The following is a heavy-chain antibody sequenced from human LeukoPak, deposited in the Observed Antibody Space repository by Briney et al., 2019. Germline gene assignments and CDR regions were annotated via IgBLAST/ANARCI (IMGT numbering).Heavy chain of an antibody. CDR3: ARDWDYYDSSGYDFDY. V-gene: IGHV1-69*13. CDR1: GGSFKTYA. J-gene: IGHJ4*02. CDR2: IIPIFGTA. D-gene: IGHD3-22*01. Sequence: SVKVSCKASGGSFKTYAIRWVRQAPGQGLEWMGGIIPIFGTANYAQKFQGRVTITADESTTTAYMELSSLRSEDTAVYYCARDWDYYDSSGYDFDYWGQGTLVTVSS.